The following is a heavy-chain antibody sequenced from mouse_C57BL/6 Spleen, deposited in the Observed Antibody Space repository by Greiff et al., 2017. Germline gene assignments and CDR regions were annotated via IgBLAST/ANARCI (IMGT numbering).Heavy chain of an antibody. J-gene: IGHJ4*01. D-gene: IGHD1-1*01. CDR2: ISYSGST. CDR3: ARGSRGYYAMDY. Sequence: EVKLMESGPGMVKPSQSLSLTCTVTGYSITSGYDWHWIRHFPGNQLEWMGYISYSGSTNYNPSLKSRISITHDTSKNHFFLKLNSVTTEDTATYYCARGSRGYYAMDYWGQGTSVTVSS. V-gene: IGHV3-1*01. CDR1: GYSITSGYD.